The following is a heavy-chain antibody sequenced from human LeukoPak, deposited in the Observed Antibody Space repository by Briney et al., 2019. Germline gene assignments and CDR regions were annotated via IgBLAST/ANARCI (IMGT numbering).Heavy chain of an antibody. D-gene: IGHD3-10*01. Sequence: PGGSLRLSCAVSGFTFNNYAMSWVRQAAGKGLQWVSAISGSGGSTYYADSVKGRFTISRDNSKNTLHLQMNSLRVEDTAVYYCARDTDYYGSGRHGYFDHWGQGTLVTVSS. CDR3: ARDTDYYGSGRHGYFDH. CDR1: GFTFNNYA. CDR2: ISGSGGST. J-gene: IGHJ1*01. V-gene: IGHV3-23*01.